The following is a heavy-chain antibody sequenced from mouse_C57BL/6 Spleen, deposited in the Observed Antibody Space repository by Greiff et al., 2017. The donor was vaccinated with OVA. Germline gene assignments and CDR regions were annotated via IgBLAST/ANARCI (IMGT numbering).Heavy chain of an antibody. Sequence: VQVVESGPGLVQPSQSLSITCTVSGFSLTSYGVHWVRQSPGKGLEWLGVIWSGGSTDYNAAFISRLSISKDNSKSQVFFKMNSLQADDTAIYYCARNPDGYYVYYYAMDYWGQGTSVTVSS. V-gene: IGHV2-2*01. CDR1: GFSLTSYG. J-gene: IGHJ4*01. CDR3: ARNPDGYYVYYYAMDY. D-gene: IGHD2-3*01. CDR2: IWSGGST.